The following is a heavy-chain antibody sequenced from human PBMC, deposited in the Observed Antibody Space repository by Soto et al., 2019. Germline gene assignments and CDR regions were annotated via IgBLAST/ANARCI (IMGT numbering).Heavy chain of an antibody. CDR3: ARRQWLVGGYYYGMDV. J-gene: IGHJ6*02. CDR1: GYTFTSYG. CDR2: TSAYRGNT. Sequence: ASVKVSCKASGYTFTSYGISWVRQAPGQGLEWMGWTSAYRGNTNYAQKLQGRVTMTTDTSTSTAYMELRSLRSDDTAVYYCARRQWLVGGYYYGMDVWGQGTTVTVSS. V-gene: IGHV1-18*01. D-gene: IGHD6-19*01.